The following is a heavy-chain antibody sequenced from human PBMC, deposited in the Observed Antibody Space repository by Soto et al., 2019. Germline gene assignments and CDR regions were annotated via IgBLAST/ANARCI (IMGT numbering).Heavy chain of an antibody. D-gene: IGHD2-15*01. CDR2: IIPIYGTV. CDR1: GGTFSSYV. V-gene: IGHV1-69*06. J-gene: IGHJ5*02. Sequence: GASVKVSGKASGGTFSSYVISWVRQAPGQGPEWMGGIIPIYGTVNYAQKFQDRVTIIADTSTSTAYMELSSLRSEDTAVYYCARDLGGCSGGTCRYNWFDPWGQGTLVTVSS. CDR3: ARDLGGCSGGTCRYNWFDP.